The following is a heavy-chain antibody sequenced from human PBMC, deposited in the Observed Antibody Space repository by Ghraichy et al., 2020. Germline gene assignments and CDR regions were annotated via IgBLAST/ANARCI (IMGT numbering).Heavy chain of an antibody. Sequence: ETLSLTCTVSGGSVSSGSYYWSWIRQPPGKGLEWIGYIYYSGSTNYNPSLKSRVTISVDTSKNQFSLKLSSVTAADTAVYYCARAQGGWYVDYWGQGTLVTVSS. CDR3: ARAQGGWYVDY. J-gene: IGHJ4*02. V-gene: IGHV4-61*01. D-gene: IGHD6-19*01. CDR2: IYYSGST. CDR1: GGSVSSGSYY.